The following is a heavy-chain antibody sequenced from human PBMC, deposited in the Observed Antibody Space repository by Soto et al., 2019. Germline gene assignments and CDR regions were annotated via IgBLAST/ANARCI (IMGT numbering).Heavy chain of an antibody. CDR3: AGRMTTAASLDY. D-gene: IGHD1-1*01. Sequence: VQLVESGGGLIQPGGSLRLSCAASGFTVSNNHMTWVRQAAGKGLELVSFVHGGGSTSYADSGKDRFTISRDDAKNTPYLQMDSLRAEETAIYDCAGRMTTAASLDYWGRGTLVTVSS. CDR1: GFTVSNNH. V-gene: IGHV3-53*01. CDR2: VHGGGST. J-gene: IGHJ4*02.